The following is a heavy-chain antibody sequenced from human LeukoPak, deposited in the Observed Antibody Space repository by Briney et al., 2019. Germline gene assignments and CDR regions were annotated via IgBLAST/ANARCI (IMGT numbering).Heavy chain of an antibody. CDR1: GFTFDDYA. CDR3: AKVGKYGDYGDY. Sequence: GRSLRLSCAASGFTFDDYAMHWVRQAPGKGLEWVSGISWNSGSIGYADSVKGRFTISRDNAKNSLYLQMNSLRAEDTALYYCAKVGKYGDYGDYWGQGTLVTVSS. CDR2: ISWNSGSI. V-gene: IGHV3-9*01. J-gene: IGHJ4*02. D-gene: IGHD4-17*01.